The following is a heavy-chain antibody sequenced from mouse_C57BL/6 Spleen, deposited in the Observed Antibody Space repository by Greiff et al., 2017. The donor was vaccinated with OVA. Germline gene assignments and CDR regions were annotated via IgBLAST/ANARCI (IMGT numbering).Heavy chain of an antibody. CDR3: ANGTSYAMDY. CDR2: IYPRSGNT. CDR1: GYTFTSYG. D-gene: IGHD4-1*01. V-gene: IGHV1-81*01. J-gene: IGHJ4*01. Sequence: VQLQQSGAELARPGASVKLSCKASGYTFTSYGISWVKQRTGQGLEWIGEIYPRSGNTYYNEKFKGKATLTADKSSSTAYMQLSSLTSEDSAVYYCANGTSYAMDYWGQGTSVTVSS.